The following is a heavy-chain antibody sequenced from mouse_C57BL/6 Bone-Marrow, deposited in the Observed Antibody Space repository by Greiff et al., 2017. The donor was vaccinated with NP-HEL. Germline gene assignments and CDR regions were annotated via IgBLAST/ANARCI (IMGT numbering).Heavy chain of an antibody. D-gene: IGHD1-1*01. CDR3: ARDVLTTVVATGGWYFDV. CDR1: GYTFTSYW. V-gene: IGHV1-69*01. CDR2: IDPSDSYT. J-gene: IGHJ1*03. Sequence: QVQLQQPGAELVMPGASVKLSCKASGYTFTSYWMHWVKQRPGQGLEWIGEIDPSDSYTNYNQKFKGKSTLTVDKSSSTAYMQLSSLTSEDSAVYYCARDVLTTVVATGGWYFDVWGTGTTVTVSS.